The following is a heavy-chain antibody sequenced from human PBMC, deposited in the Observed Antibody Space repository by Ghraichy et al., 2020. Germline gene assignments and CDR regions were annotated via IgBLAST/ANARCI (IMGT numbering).Heavy chain of an antibody. J-gene: IGHJ4*02. CDR2: ISSSSSTI. V-gene: IGHV3-48*02. D-gene: IGHD6-19*01. CDR1: GFTFSSYS. CDR3: ARDLGVAVAGHEVDY. Sequence: LSLTCAASGFTFSSYSMNWVRQAPGKGLEWVSYISSSSSTIYYADSVKGRFTISRDNAKNSLYLQMNSLRDEDTAVYYCARDLGVAVAGHEVDYWGQGTLVTVSS.